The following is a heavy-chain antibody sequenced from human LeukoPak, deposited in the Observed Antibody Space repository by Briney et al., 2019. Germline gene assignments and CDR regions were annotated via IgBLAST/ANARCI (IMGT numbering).Heavy chain of an antibody. CDR1: GGSLRSYY. CDR3: ARARDTVKDAFDI. J-gene: IGHJ3*02. V-gene: IGHV4-59*08. D-gene: IGHD4-17*01. Sequence: SEALSLTCSVSGGSLRSYYWTWIRQPPGKGLEWIGYVYDSGSTNYNPSLKSRVTISVDTSKNQFSLKLSSVTAADTAVYYCARARDTVKDAFDIWGQGTMVTVSS. CDR2: VYDSGST.